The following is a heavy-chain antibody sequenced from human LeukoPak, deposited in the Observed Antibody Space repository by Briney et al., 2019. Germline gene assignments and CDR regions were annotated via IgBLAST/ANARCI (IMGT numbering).Heavy chain of an antibody. D-gene: IGHD6-6*01. J-gene: IGHJ5*02. CDR3: ARFSSYRLGFDP. CDR1: GFTFSSYW. CDR2: INSDGSST. V-gene: IGHV3-74*01. Sequence: PGGSLRLSCAASGFTFSSYWMHWVRQAPGKGLVWVSRINSDGSSTSYADSVKGRFTISRDNAKNTLYLQMNSLRAEDTAVYYCARFSSYRLGFDPWGQGTLVTVSS.